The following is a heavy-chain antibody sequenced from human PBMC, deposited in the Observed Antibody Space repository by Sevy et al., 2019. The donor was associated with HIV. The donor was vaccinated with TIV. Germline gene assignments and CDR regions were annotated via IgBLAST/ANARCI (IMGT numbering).Heavy chain of an antibody. Sequence: GGSLRLSCVASGLIFSSHWMTWVRQAPGKGLEWVATIKQDASEKYYVDSVKGRFTISRDKAKNSVYLQMSSLRVEDTAMYFCASDYFWGQGTLVTVSS. CDR2: IKQDASEK. CDR3: ASDYF. CDR1: GLIFSSHW. J-gene: IGHJ4*02. V-gene: IGHV3-7*01.